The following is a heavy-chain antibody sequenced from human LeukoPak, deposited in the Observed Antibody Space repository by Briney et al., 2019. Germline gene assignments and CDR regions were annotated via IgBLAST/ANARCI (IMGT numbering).Heavy chain of an antibody. D-gene: IGHD6-19*01. CDR2: INPSSGGT. J-gene: IGHJ3*02. CDR1: GYTFTGYY. CDR3: ARVRRAVAGFDI. Sequence: ASVKVSCRASGYTFTGYYMHWVRQAPGQGLEWMGWINPSSGGTNYAQKFQGRVTMTRDTSISTAYMELSRLRSDDTAVYYCARVRRAVAGFDIWGQGTMVTVSS. V-gene: IGHV1-2*02.